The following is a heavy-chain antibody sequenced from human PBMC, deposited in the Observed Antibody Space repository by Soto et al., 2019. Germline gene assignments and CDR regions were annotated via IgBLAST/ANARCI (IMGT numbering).Heavy chain of an antibody. CDR2: ISVYNGNT. Sequence: QVQLVQSGAEVKKPGASVKVSCKASGYTFISYSIAWVRQAPGQGLEWMGWISVYNGNTNYAQKLQGRVTVTTDSSTSTAYMELTSLRTDDTSVYYCERCGGGCTKEGVGFWGQGTMVTVSS. CDR3: ERCGGGCTKEGVGF. D-gene: IGHD6-25*01. CDR1: GYTFISYS. V-gene: IGHV1-18*04. J-gene: IGHJ4*02.